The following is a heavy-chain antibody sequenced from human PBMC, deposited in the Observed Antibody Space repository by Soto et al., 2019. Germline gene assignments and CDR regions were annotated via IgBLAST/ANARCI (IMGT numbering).Heavy chain of an antibody. J-gene: IGHJ4*02. CDR3: ARDQGGERYYWGYYFDY. CDR2: ISAYNGNT. CDR1: GYTFISYG. V-gene: IGHV1-18*01. D-gene: IGHD1-26*01. Sequence: QVQLVQSGAEVKKPGASVKVSCKASGYTFISYGISWVRQAPGQGLEWMGWISAYNGNTNYAQKPRGRVTVTYETSTSTAYRELSSVRSDDTAVYCCARDQGGERYYWGYYFDYWVQGTLVTVSS.